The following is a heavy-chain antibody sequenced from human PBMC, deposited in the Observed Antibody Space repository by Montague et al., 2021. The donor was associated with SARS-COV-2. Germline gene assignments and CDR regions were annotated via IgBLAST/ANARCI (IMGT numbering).Heavy chain of an antibody. Sequence: SETLSLTCSVSGDSISNHYWSWIRRPPGKGLEWIGEINHSGSTKYNPSLKSRVTISVDTSKNQFSLKLSSVTAADTAVYYCARSTKRVFTYDYDSSGYASDYWGQGTLVTVSS. J-gene: IGHJ4*02. D-gene: IGHD3-22*01. CDR2: INHSGST. CDR3: ARSTKRVFTYDYDSSGYASDY. V-gene: IGHV4-34*01. CDR1: GDSISNHY.